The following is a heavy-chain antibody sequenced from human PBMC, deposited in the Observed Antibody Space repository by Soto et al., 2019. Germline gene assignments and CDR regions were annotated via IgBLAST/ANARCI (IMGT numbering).Heavy chain of an antibody. CDR3: ASGFSAACTFYRWFDP. CDR2: INPNSGGT. CDR1: GYTFTGYY. Sequence: QVQLVQSGAEVKKPGASVKVSCKASGYTFTGYYMHWVRQAPGQGLEWMGWINPNSGGTNYAQKFYGGVTMTRDTSISTAYMERSRLRSVDTAGHYCASGFSAACTFYRWFDPWGQGTLVTVSS. J-gene: IGHJ5*02. D-gene: IGHD6-13*01. V-gene: IGHV1-2*02.